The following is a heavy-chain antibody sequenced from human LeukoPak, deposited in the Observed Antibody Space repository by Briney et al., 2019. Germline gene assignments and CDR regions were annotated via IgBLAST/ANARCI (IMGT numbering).Heavy chain of an antibody. CDR2: IWYDGSNK. V-gene: IGHV3-33*06. Sequence: PGGSLRLSCAASGFTFSSYGTHWVRQAPGKGLEWVAVIWYDGSNKYYADSVKGRFTISRDNSQNTLYLQMNSLRVEDTAVYYCAKDTGLVGATRYYFDYWGQGTLVTVSS. J-gene: IGHJ4*02. CDR3: AKDTGLVGATRYYFDY. CDR1: GFTFSSYG. D-gene: IGHD1-26*01.